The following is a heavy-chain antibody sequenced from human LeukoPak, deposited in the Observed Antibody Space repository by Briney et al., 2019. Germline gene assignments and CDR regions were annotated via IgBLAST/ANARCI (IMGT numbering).Heavy chain of an antibody. J-gene: IGHJ4*02. Sequence: GGSLRLSYAASGFTFSSYAMSWVRQAPGKGLEWVSAISGSGGSTYYADSVKGRFTISRDNSKNTLYLQMNSLRAEDTAVYYCAKDFDYYDSSGYSDYWGQGTLVTVSS. V-gene: IGHV3-23*01. CDR3: AKDFDYYDSSGYSDY. CDR1: GFTFSSYA. D-gene: IGHD3-22*01. CDR2: ISGSGGST.